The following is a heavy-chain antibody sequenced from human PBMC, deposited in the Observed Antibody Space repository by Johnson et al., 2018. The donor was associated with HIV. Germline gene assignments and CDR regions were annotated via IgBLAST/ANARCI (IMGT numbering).Heavy chain of an antibody. CDR3: AIIAAGNVFDV. CDR2: IWYDGSNT. Sequence: QVQLVESGGGVVQPGRSIRLSCVASGFTFSNYGMHWVRQAPGQGLEWVAVIWYDGSNTYYADSVKGRFTIFRDVSKRTLFLEMNSLRVEDTAMYYCAIIAAGNVFDVWGQGTVVTVSS. D-gene: IGHD6-13*01. V-gene: IGHV3-33*01. J-gene: IGHJ3*01. CDR1: GFTFSNYG.